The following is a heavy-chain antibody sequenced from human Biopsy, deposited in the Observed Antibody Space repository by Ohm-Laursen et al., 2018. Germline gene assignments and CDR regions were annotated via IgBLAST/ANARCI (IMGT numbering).Heavy chain of an antibody. V-gene: IGHV4-4*09. J-gene: IGHJ6*02. D-gene: IGHD2-15*01. Sequence: GTLSLTCTVSGVSITAYYWSWIRQPPGKGLECIGNIHHSGSTNYNPSLKSRLTISVDTSKNQFSLKLSSVTAADTAVYYRARMDCSGGSCHYYSYGMGVWGQGTTVTVSS. CDR3: ARMDCSGGSCHYYSYGMGV. CDR2: IHHSGST. CDR1: GVSITAYY.